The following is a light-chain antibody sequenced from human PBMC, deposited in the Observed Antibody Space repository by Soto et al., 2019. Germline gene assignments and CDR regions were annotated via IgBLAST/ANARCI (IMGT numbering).Light chain of an antibody. CDR2: DAS. CDR3: QHRHN. J-gene: IGKJ3*01. Sequence: DIVLTQSPATLSLSPGERATLSCRASQSVSRDFAWYQQKPGQAPRLLIYDASNRATGSPARFSGSGSGTDFTLTINSLQPEDFAVYYCQHRHNFGPGTKVDFK. CDR1: QSVSRD. V-gene: IGKV3-11*01.